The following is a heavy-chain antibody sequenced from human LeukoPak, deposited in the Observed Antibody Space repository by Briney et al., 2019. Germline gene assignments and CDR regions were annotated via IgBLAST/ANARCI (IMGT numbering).Heavy chain of an antibody. Sequence: GGSLRLSCAASEFTFSNYAMTWVRQAPGKGLEWVSVISGSGVSTYYADSVKGRFTTSRDNSKNMLYLQMNSLRVEDTAVYYCAKSTNRFDALDIWGQGTMVTVSS. V-gene: IGHV3-23*01. CDR3: AKSTNRFDALDI. J-gene: IGHJ3*02. CDR2: ISGSGVST. CDR1: EFTFSNYA.